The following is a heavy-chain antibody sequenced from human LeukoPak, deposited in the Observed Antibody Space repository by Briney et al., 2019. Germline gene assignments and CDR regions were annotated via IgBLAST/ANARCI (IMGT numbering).Heavy chain of an antibody. V-gene: IGHV3-23*01. CDR2: ISGSGGNT. CDR1: GFTFSSFA. D-gene: IGHD6-13*01. J-gene: IGHJ4*02. Sequence: GGSLRLSCAASGFTFSSFAMSWVRQAPGKGLEWVSGISGSGGNTYYADSVKGRFTISRDNSKNTLYLQMNSLRAEDTAVYYCAKDILYSNTWYPFDCWGRGTLVAVSS. CDR3: AKDILYSNTWYPFDC.